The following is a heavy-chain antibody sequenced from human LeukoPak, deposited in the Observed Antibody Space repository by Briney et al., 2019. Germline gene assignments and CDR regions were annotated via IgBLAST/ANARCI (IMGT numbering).Heavy chain of an antibody. CDR3: ARGARGSGTASDY. CDR1: GFTLSSYW. J-gene: IGHJ4*02. Sequence: GGSLRLSCAASGFTLSSYWMHWVRQAPGKGLVWVSRINSDGSSTNYADSVKGRFTISRDNAKNTLHLQMNSLRAEDTAVYYCARGARGSGTASDYWGQGTLVTVSS. CDR2: INSDGSST. D-gene: IGHD3-10*01. V-gene: IGHV3-74*01.